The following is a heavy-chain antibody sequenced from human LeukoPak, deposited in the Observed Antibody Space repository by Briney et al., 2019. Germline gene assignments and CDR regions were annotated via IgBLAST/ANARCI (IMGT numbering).Heavy chain of an antibody. J-gene: IGHJ6*02. D-gene: IGHD3-10*01. Sequence: GASVKVSCKASGYTFTSYGISWVRQAPGQGLEWMGWISAYNGNTNYAQKLQGRVTMTTDTSTSTAYMELRSLRSDDTAVYYCARDGMSRGYSGSYYSTFYCYYGMDVWGQGTTVTVSS. V-gene: IGHV1-18*01. CDR1: GYTFTSYG. CDR2: ISAYNGNT. CDR3: ARDGMSRGYSGSYYSTFYCYYGMDV.